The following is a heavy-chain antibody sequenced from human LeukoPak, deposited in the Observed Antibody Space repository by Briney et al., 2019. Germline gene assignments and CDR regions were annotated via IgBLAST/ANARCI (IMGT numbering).Heavy chain of an antibody. CDR1: GYTFTGYY. Sequence: ASVKVSCKASGYTFTGYYMHWVRQAPGQGLEWMGRINPNSGGTNYAQKFQGRVTMTGDTSISTAYMELSRLRSDDTAVYYCARDRELWFGELLSSIIDYWGQGTLATVSS. J-gene: IGHJ4*02. CDR2: INPNSGGT. D-gene: IGHD3-10*01. CDR3: ARDRELWFGELLSSIIDY. V-gene: IGHV1-2*06.